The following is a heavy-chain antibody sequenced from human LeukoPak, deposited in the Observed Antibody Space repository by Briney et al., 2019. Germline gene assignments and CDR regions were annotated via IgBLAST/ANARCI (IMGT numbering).Heavy chain of an antibody. J-gene: IGHJ4*02. CDR1: GFTFGDYA. V-gene: IGHV3-49*04. D-gene: IGHD1-26*01. CDR2: IRSNGNGGAA. CDR3: PSDEGEDTSY. Sequence: GGSLRLSCTGSGFTFGDYAMNWVRQAPGKGLEWVGVIRSNGNGGAAEYAASVKGSFTISSDDSKRIVYMQRRSVKTEDTDVYYCPSDEGEDTSYWGEGTLVTVSS.